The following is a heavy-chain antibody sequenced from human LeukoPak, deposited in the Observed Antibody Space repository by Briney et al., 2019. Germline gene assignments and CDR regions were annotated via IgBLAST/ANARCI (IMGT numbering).Heavy chain of an antibody. J-gene: IGHJ4*02. D-gene: IGHD1-26*01. CDR3: VRDLGGRSGH. Sequence: GGSLRLSCAASGFTFSGYSINWVRQAPGKGLEWVSSISSSSTYIYYADSVKGRFTISRDNAKKSLYLQMNSLRAEDTAVYYCVRDLGGRSGHWGQGTLVTVSS. CDR2: ISSSSTYI. V-gene: IGHV3-21*01. CDR1: GFTFSGYS.